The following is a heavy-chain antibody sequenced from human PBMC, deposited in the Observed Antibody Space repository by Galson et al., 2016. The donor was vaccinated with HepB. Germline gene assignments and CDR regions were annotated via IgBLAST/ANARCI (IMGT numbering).Heavy chain of an antibody. CDR1: GGSVSSRNYY. V-gene: IGHV4-61*01. CDR2: IYYSGST. CDR3: VRDTGDFLPYFDC. D-gene: IGHD4-17*01. Sequence: ETLSLTCTVSGGSVSSRNYYWSWIRQPPGKGLEWIGFIYYSGSTDYNPSLKSRVTISVDTSKNLFSLRLSSVTAADTAVYYCVRDTGDFLPYFDCWAREPWSPSPQ. J-gene: IGHJ4*02.